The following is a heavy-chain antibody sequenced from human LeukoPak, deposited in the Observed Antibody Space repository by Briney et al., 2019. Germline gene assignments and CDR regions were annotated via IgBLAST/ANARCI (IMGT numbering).Heavy chain of an antibody. D-gene: IGHD4-17*01. CDR2: INSDGSST. CDR3: ARVGYGDYIDY. J-gene: IGHJ4*02. Sequence: GGSLRLSCAASGFTFSSYWMHWVRQAPGKGLVWVSRINSDGSSTSYADSVKGRFTISRDNAKNTLYLQMNSLRAEDTAVYYCARVGYGDYIDYWGQGTLVTVSS. CDR1: GFTFSSYW. V-gene: IGHV3-74*01.